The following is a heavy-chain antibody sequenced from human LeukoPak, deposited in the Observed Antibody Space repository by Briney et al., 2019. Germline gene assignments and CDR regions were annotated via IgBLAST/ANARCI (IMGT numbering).Heavy chain of an antibody. CDR1: GGSFSGYY. Sequence: PSETLSLTCAVYGGSFSGYYWSWIRQPPGKGLEWIGEINHSGSTNYNPSLKSRVTISVDTSKNQFSLKLSSVTAADTAVYYCARVSGGWYYYYGMDVWGQGTTVTVSS. CDR2: INHSGST. J-gene: IGHJ6*02. V-gene: IGHV4-34*01. D-gene: IGHD2-15*01. CDR3: ARVSGGWYYYYGMDV.